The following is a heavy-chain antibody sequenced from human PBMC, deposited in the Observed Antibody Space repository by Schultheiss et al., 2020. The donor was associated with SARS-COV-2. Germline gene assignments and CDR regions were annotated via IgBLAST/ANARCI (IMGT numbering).Heavy chain of an antibody. CDR3: ARGVSGYSYGKADY. V-gene: IGHV4-61*01. CDR2: INHSGST. D-gene: IGHD5-18*01. J-gene: IGHJ4*02. Sequence: SETLSLTCAVYGGSFSSGSYYWSWIRQPPGKGLEWIGEINHSGSTNYNPSLKSRVTISVDTSKNQFSLKLNSVTAADTAVYYCARGVSGYSYGKADYWGQGTLVTVSS. CDR1: GGSFSSGSYY.